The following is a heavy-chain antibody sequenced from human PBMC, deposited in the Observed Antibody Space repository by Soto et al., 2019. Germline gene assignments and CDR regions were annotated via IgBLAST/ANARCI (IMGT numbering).Heavy chain of an antibody. V-gene: IGHV4-4*02. CDR1: GVSISSHDW. J-gene: IGHJ4*02. CDR2: SHQSGNT. Sequence: QVQLQESGPGLVKSSGTLSLTCAVSGVSISSHDWWTWVRQPPGKGLEWSGESHQSGNTNYNSSLESRVTISVHKTKNQFSLKLTSVNVADTAVYYCATRDSSRFYWGQGTLVTVSS. CDR3: ATRDSSRFY. D-gene: IGHD6-13*01.